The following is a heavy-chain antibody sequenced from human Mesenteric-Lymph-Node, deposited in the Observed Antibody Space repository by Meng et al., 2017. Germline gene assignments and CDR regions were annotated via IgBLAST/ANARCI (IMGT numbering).Heavy chain of an antibody. V-gene: IGHV4-4*02. Sequence: QVQLQRSGPGLAKPSETLSLTCAVSGGSISSINWWTWVRQPPGKGLEWIGEIYHSGSTNYNPSLNSRISISLDKSKNHFSLKVNSVTAADTAVYYCARGKQDAWELLAYWGQGALVTVSS. CDR1: GGSISSINW. J-gene: IGHJ4*02. CDR2: IYHSGST. D-gene: IGHD1-26*01. CDR3: ARGKQDAWELLAY.